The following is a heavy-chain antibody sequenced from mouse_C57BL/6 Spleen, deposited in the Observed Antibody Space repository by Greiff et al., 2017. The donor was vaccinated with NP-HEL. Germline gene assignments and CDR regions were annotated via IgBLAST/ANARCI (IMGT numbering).Heavy chain of an antibody. CDR2: ISSGSSTI. CDR3: ARRYYGSSYWDYFDY. Sequence: EVKVVESGGGLVKPGGSLKLSCAASGFTFSDYGMHWVRQAPEKGLEWVAYISSGSSTIYYADTVKGRFTISRDNAKNTLFLQMTSLRSEDTAMYYCARRYYGSSYWDYFDYWGQGTTLTVSS. J-gene: IGHJ2*01. V-gene: IGHV5-17*01. CDR1: GFTFSDYG. D-gene: IGHD1-1*01.